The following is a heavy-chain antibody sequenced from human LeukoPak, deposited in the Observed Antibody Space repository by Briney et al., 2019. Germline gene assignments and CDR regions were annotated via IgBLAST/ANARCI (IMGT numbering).Heavy chain of an antibody. CDR3: AKERAGYTNPYSFDY. J-gene: IGHJ4*02. CDR1: GFTFRLYA. V-gene: IGHV3-23*01. Sequence: GGSLRLPCAASGFTFRLYAMRGVRDAPGKGLEGVSPISGSGAKTYYADSVRGRFTISRDNCKNTRYLQMDSLRAEDTAVYFCAKERAGYTNPYSFDYWGQGTLGTVSS. CDR2: ISGSGAKT. D-gene: IGHD3-16*02.